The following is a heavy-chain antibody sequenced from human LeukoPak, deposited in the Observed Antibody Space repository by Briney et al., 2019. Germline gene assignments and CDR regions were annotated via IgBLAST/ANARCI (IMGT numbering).Heavy chain of an antibody. CDR1: GFTVSSNY. V-gene: IGHV3-66*01. CDR3: ARESIAAAGTNVNDY. J-gene: IGHJ4*02. D-gene: IGHD6-13*01. Sequence: GGSLRLSCAASGFTVSSNYMSWVRQAPGKGLEWVLVIYSGGSTYYADSVKGRFTISRDNSKNTLYLQMNSLRAEDTAVYYCARESIAAAGTNVNDYWGQGALVTVSS. CDR2: IYSGGST.